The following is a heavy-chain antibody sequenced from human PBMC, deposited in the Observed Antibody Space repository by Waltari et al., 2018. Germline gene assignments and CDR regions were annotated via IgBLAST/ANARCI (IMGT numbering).Heavy chain of an antibody. CDR1: GFTFSSYW. V-gene: IGHV3-7*01. CDR3: ARGVTTVTPGRWFDP. CDR2: IKQDGSEK. Sequence: EVQLVESGGGLVQPGGSLRLSCAASGFTFSSYWMSWVRQAQGKGLEWVANIKQDGSEKYYVDSVKGRFTISRDNAKNSLYLQMNSLRAEDTAVYYCARGVTTVTPGRWFDPWGQGTLVTDSS. D-gene: IGHD4-17*01. J-gene: IGHJ5*02.